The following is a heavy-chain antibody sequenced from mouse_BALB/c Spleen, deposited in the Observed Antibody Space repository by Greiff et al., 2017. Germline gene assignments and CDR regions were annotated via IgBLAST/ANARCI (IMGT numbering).Heavy chain of an antibody. D-gene: IGHD2-14*01. V-gene: IGHV14-3*02. J-gene: IGHJ2*01. CDR1: GFNIKDTY. CDR3: ARPYRYDGGYYFDY. CDR2: IDPANGNT. Sequence: VQLKESGAELVKPGASVKLSCTASGFNIKDTYMHWVKQRPEQGLEWIGRIDPANGNTKYDPKFQGKATITADTSSNTAYLQLSSLTSEDTAVYYGARPYRYDGGYYFDYWGQGTTLTVSS.